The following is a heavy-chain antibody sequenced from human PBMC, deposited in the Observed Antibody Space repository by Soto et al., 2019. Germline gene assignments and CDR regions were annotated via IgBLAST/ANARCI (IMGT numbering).Heavy chain of an antibody. D-gene: IGHD3-22*01. CDR2: ISYDGSNK. J-gene: IGHJ3*02. CDR3: ARDLTYYYDSSGSPDAFDI. Sequence: GGSLRLSCAASGFTFSSYAIHWVRQAPGKGLEWVAVISYDGSNKYYADSVKGRFTISRDNSENTLYLQMNSLRAEDTAVYYCARDLTYYYDSSGSPDAFDIWGQGTMVTVSS. CDR1: GFTFSSYA. V-gene: IGHV3-30-3*01.